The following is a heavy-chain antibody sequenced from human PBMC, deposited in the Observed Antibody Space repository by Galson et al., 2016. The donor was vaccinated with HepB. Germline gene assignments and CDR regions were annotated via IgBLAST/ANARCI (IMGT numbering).Heavy chain of an antibody. CDR3: AGGAESAWEPAFY. CDR1: RGSFKNPF. D-gene: IGHD1-26*01. V-gene: IGHV4-34*01. Sequence: SETLSLTCTVSRGSFKNPFWTWIRQPPGKGLEWIGEIRQSGSVDYNPSLKSGVTISMDTSKNQFSLEVESVSDADTGVYYCAGGAESAWEPAFYWGQGTLVTVSS. CDR2: IRQSGSV. J-gene: IGHJ4*02.